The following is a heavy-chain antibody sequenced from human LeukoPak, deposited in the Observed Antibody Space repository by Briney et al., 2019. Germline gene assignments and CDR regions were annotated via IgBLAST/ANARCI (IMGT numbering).Heavy chain of an antibody. V-gene: IGHV1-69*06. CDR3: AREGSIAAPTYGMDV. CDR1: GGTFSSYA. D-gene: IGHD6-6*01. CDR2: IIPICGTA. J-gene: IGHJ6*02. Sequence: GASVKVSCKASGGTFSSYAISWVRQATGQGLEWMVRIIPICGTANYAQKFQGRVTITADKSTSTAYMELSSLRSEDTAVYYCAREGSIAAPTYGMDVWGQGTTVTVSS.